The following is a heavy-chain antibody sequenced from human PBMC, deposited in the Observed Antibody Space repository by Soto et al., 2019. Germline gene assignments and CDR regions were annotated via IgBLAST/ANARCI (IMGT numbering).Heavy chain of an antibody. D-gene: IGHD2-15*01. V-gene: IGHV6-1*01. CDR3: ARDSYTGYCSGGSCNNWFDP. CDR1: GDSVSSNSAA. J-gene: IGHJ5*02. CDR2: TYYRSKWYN. Sequence: SQTLSLTCAISGDSVSSNSAAWNWIRQSPSRGLEWLGRTYYRSKWYNDYAVSVKSRITINPDTSKNQFSLQLNSVTPEDTAVYYCARDSYTGYCSGGSCNNWFDPWGQGTLVTVSS.